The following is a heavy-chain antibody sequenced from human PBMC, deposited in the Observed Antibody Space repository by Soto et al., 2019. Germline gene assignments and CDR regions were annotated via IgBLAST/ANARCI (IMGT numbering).Heavy chain of an antibody. CDR1: GFSFSSFA. D-gene: IGHD4-17*01. V-gene: IGHV3-23*01. J-gene: IGHJ4*02. Sequence: EVQLLESVGGLVQPGGSLRLSCGASGFSFSSFAVSWFRQAPGKGLEWVSFIRGSGLKTNYADSVKGRFTISRDNSKNTIYLQMNSLRAEDTAVYYCAKGADFGDFVGGGYFDYWGQGTLVIVSS. CDR3: AKGADFGDFVGGGYFDY. CDR2: IRGSGLKT.